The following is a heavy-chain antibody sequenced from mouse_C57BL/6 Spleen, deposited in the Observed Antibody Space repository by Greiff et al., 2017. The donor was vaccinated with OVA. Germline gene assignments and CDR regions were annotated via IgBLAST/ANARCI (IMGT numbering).Heavy chain of an antibody. V-gene: IGHV3-6*01. J-gene: IGHJ2*01. CDR1: GYSITSGYY. Sequence: EVQRVESGPGLVKPSQSLSLTCSVTGYSITSGYYWNWIRQFPGNKLEWMGYISYDGSNNYNPSLKNRISITRDTSKNQFFLKLNSVTTEDTATYYCARAPITTVVAGDYFDYWGQGTTLTVSS. CDR3: ARAPITTVVAGDYFDY. CDR2: ISYDGSN. D-gene: IGHD1-1*01.